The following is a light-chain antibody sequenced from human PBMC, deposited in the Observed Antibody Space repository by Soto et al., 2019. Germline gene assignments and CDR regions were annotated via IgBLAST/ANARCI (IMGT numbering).Light chain of an antibody. J-gene: IGKJ4*01. V-gene: IGKV1-17*01. Sequence: DIQMTQSPSSLSASVGDRVTITCRASQGIRKDLGWYQQKPGKAPKRLIYAVSSLHSGVPSRFSGSASGTEITLTISSLQPEDSATYYCLQYNRFPLTVGGGTKVEIK. CDR2: AVS. CDR1: QGIRKD. CDR3: LQYNRFPLT.